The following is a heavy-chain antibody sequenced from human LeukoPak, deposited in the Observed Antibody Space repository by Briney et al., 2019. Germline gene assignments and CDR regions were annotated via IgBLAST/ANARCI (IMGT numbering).Heavy chain of an antibody. J-gene: IGHJ4*02. Sequence: GGSLRLSCAASGFTVSSNYMSWVRQAPGKGLGWVSIIYSGDTTYYADSVKGRFTISRDNSKNTLYLQMNSLRAEDTAVYYCARVSDGYNIDWGQGTLVTVSS. V-gene: IGHV3-53*01. CDR2: IYSGDTT. CDR3: ARVSDGYNID. D-gene: IGHD5-24*01. CDR1: GFTVSSNY.